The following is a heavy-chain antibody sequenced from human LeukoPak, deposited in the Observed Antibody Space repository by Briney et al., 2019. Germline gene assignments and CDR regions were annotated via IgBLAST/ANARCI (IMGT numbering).Heavy chain of an antibody. CDR2: ISSDSKTV. V-gene: IGHV3-48*01. CDR1: RFTFSTYS. CDR3: ATPFDY. Sequence: GGALRLSCAPSRFTFSTYSMNWVPHAPRKGLWWGSYISSDSKTVYYADSVKGRFTISRDNAKNSLYLQMNSLRVEDTAIYYCATPFDYWGQGTLVTVSS. J-gene: IGHJ4*02.